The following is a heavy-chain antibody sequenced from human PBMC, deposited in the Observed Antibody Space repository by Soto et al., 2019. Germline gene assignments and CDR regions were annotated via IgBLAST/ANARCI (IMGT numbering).Heavy chain of an antibody. CDR2: IYYSGST. J-gene: IGHJ4*02. CDR1: GGSISSGGYY. CDR3: ARTGDYYDSSGSYFDY. V-gene: IGHV4-31*03. Sequence: SETLSLTCTVSGGSISSGGYYWSWIRQHPGKGLEWIGYIYYSGSTYYNPSLKSRVTISVDTSKNQFSLKLSSVTAADTAVYYCARTGDYYDSSGSYFDYWGQGTPVTVSS. D-gene: IGHD3-22*01.